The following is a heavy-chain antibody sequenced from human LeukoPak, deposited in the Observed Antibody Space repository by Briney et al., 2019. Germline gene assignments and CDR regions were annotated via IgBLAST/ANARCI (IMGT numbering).Heavy chain of an antibody. CDR1: GGSISSYY. J-gene: IGHJ6*03. Sequence: SETLSLTCTVSGGSISSYYWSWIRQPPGKGLEWIGYIYYSGSTNYNPSLKSRVTISVDTSKNQFSLKLSSVTAADTAVYYCARSYYYYYMDVWGKGTPVTVSS. CDR2: IYYSGST. CDR3: ARSYYYYYMDV. V-gene: IGHV4-59*01.